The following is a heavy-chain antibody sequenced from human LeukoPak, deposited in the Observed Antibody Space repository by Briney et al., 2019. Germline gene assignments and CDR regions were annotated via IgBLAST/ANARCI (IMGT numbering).Heavy chain of an antibody. CDR3: ARGRTPYYYGSGSYYTAYYYMDV. D-gene: IGHD3-10*01. V-gene: IGHV4-34*01. J-gene: IGHJ6*03. CDR1: GGSFSGYY. Sequence: MSSETLSLTCAVYGGSFSGYYWSWIRQPPGKGLEWIGEINHSGSTNYNPSLKSRVTISVDTSKNQFSLKLSSVTAADTAVYYCARGRTPYYYGSGSYYTAYYYMDVWGKGTTVTVSS. CDR2: INHSGST.